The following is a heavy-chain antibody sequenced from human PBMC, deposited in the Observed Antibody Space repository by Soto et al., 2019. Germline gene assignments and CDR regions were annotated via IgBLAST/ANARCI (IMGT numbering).Heavy chain of an antibody. D-gene: IGHD3-9*01. Sequence: SVKVSCKASGFTFTSSAVQWVRQARGQRLEWIGWIVVGSGNTNYAQKFQERVTITRDMSTSTAYMELSSLRSEDTAVYYCAADPTYYDILTGYYRFDYWGQGTLVTVSS. CDR2: IVVGSGNT. CDR1: GFTFTSSA. J-gene: IGHJ4*02. V-gene: IGHV1-58*01. CDR3: AADPTYYDILTGYYRFDY.